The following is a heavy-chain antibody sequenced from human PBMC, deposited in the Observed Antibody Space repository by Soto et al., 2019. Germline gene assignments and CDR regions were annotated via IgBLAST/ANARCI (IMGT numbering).Heavy chain of an antibody. D-gene: IGHD1-1*01. J-gene: IGHJ6*04. CDR2: IYQLERT. Sequence: LTCAVSGASISSSNWWTWVRQPPGKSLELMGDIYQLERTMFLASLKIHVTTSIDKSKIKSSPQLPSVTPADTADYYCARYSAQGSYYNFAWDVGGEGTTVTVSA. V-gene: IGHV4-4*02. CDR3: ARYSAQGSYYNFAWDV. CDR1: GASISSSNW.